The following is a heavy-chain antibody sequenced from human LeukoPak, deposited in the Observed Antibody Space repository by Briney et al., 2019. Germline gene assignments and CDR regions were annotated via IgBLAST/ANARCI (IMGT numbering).Heavy chain of an antibody. CDR1: GFTFTSYA. CDR3: AKWGFLEWLLSMFDY. J-gene: IGHJ4*02. CDR2: ISGSGAKT. V-gene: IGHV3-23*01. Sequence: PGGSLRLSCAASGFTFTSYAMSWVRQAPGKGLELVSAISGSGAKTYYADSVKGRFTISRDNSKNTLYLQMNSLRAEDTAVYYCAKWGFLEWLLSMFDYWGQGTLVTVSS. D-gene: IGHD3-3*01.